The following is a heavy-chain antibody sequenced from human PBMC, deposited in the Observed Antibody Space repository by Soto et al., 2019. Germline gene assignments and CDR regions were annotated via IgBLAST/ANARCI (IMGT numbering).Heavy chain of an antibody. V-gene: IGHV4-59*01. Sequence: PSETLSLTCTVSGGSISGYHWSWIRQSPGKGLEWLGYMFYSGAMTYNPSLAIRLTISLDTSKNQFSLKFTSVTAADTAVYYCARIPDPYNSGWYSLDYWGQGILVTVSS. CDR2: MFYSGAM. D-gene: IGHD6-19*01. J-gene: IGHJ4*02. CDR3: ARIPDPYNSGWYSLDY. CDR1: GGSISGYH.